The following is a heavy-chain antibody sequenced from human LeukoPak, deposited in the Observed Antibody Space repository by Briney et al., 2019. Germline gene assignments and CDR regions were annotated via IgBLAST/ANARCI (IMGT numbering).Heavy chain of an antibody. V-gene: IGHV3-30-3*01. CDR1: GFTFSRNS. D-gene: IGHD2-15*01. Sequence: GRSLRLSCAVSGFTFSRNSMHWVRQAPGKGLEWVADISYDGNNKHYADSVKGGFTISRDNSKNTLYLQMNSLRPEDTAVYFCAREALTGSWHWFDPWGQGTLVTVSS. J-gene: IGHJ5*02. CDR2: ISYDGNNK. CDR3: AREALTGSWHWFDP.